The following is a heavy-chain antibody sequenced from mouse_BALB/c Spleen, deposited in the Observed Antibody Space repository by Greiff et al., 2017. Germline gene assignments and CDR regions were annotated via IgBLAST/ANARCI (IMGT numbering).Heavy chain of an antibody. CDR1: GFTFSSSG. CDR3: ARHEEITTAPYFDV. J-gene: IGHJ1*01. CDR2: ISSGGSYT. V-gene: IGHV5-6*01. D-gene: IGHD1-2*01. Sequence: EVKLVESGGDLVKPGGSLKLSCAASGFTFSSSGMSWVRQTPDKRLEWVATISSGGSYTYYPDSVKGRFTISRDNAKNTLYLQLSSLKSEDTAMYYCARHEEITTAPYFDVWGAGTTVTVSS.